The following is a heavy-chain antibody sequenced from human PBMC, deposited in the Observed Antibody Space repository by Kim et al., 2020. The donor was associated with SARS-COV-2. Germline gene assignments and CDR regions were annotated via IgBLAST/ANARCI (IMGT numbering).Heavy chain of an antibody. J-gene: IGHJ6*02. D-gene: IGHD3-10*01. Sequence: KGRITLTRDNSNNTLYLQMNSLRPEDTAVYYCAKSGTTMVRFSYYYGMDVWGQGTTVTVSS. CDR3: AKSGTTMVRFSYYYGMDV. V-gene: IGHV3-30*02.